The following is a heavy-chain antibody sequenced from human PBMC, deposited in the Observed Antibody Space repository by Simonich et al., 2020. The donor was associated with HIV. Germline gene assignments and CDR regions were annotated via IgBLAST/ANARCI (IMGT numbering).Heavy chain of an antibody. V-gene: IGHV4-34*01. CDR2: INHSEST. D-gene: IGHD1-1*01. J-gene: IGHJ6*03. CDR3: ARGIPRNYYYFYYMDV. Sequence: QVLLQQWGAGLLKPSETLSLTCAVYCGSFSGYYWSWIRQPPGKGKEWIGEINHSESTNSNPALKSRVTISVDTAKNQFSLKLCSVTAAYTAVYSCARGIPRNYYYFYYMDVWGKGTTVIVSS. CDR1: CGSFSGYY.